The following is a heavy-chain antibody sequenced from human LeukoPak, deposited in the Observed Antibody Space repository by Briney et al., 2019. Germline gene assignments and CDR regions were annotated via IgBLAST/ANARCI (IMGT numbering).Heavy chain of an antibody. CDR2: ISPTGSTT. J-gene: IGHJ4*02. CDR3: ARGPNSNWSGLDF. D-gene: IGHD6-6*01. CDR1: GFSFSGHW. Sequence: GGSLRLSCTVSGFSFSGHWMHWARQLPGKGLVWVSRISPTGSTTSYADSVKGRFTVSRDNAKNTLYLQVNNLRAEDTAVYYCARGPNSNWSGLDFWGQGTLLTVSS. V-gene: IGHV3-74*01.